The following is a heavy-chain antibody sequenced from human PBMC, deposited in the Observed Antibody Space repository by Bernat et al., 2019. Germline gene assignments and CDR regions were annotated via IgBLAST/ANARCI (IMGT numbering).Heavy chain of an antibody. CDR1: GYTFTSYG. Sequence: QVQLVQSGAEVKKPGASVKVSCKASGYTFTSYGISWVRQAPGQGLEWMGWISAYNGNTNYAQKLPGRVTMTTDTSTSTAYMELRSLRSDDTAVYYCARAFYCSSTSRYSYYGMDVWGQGTTVTVSS. D-gene: IGHD2-2*01. J-gene: IGHJ6*02. CDR2: ISAYNGNT. CDR3: ARAFYCSSTSRYSYYGMDV. V-gene: IGHV1-18*04.